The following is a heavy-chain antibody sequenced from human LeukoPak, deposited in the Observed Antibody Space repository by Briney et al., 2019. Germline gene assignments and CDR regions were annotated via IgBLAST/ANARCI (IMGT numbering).Heavy chain of an antibody. CDR3: AIGPGGYYFDY. CDR2: INQGGST. Sequence: PSETLSLTCTVYGGSFGNYYWSWIRQPPGKGLEWIAEINQGGSTNYNPSLKSRVTISLDTSKNQFSPKLSSVSAADTAVYYCAIGPGGYYFDYWGQGTLVTVSS. CDR1: GGSFGNYY. V-gene: IGHV4-34*01. D-gene: IGHD3-3*01. J-gene: IGHJ4*02.